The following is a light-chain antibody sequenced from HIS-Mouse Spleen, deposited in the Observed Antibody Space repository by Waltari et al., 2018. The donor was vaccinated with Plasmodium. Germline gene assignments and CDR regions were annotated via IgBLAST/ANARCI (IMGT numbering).Light chain of an antibody. CDR2: DGS. V-gene: IGLV2-11*01. J-gene: IGLJ1*01. CDR1: SSDVGGYNY. CDR3: CSYAGSYTYV. Sequence: QSALTQPRSVSGSPGQSVTISCTGTSSDVGGYNYVSWYQQHPGKAPKLMIYDGSKRPSGVPVRFSGAKSGNTAYLTISGLQAEDEADYYCCSYAGSYTYVFGTGTKVTVL.